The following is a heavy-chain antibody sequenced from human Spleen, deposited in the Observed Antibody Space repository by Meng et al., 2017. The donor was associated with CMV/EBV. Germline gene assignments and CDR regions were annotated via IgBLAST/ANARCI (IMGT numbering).Heavy chain of an antibody. D-gene: IGHD2-2*01. CDR1: GYTFTTYG. J-gene: IGHJ5*02. CDR2: ITAYNGDT. Sequence: ASVKVSCKTSGYTFTTYGISWVRQAPGQGLEWVTWITAYNGDTKYAQQFQGRVTVTTDTSTSTAYMELRSLRSDDTAVYYCARDLLVSQPTAVIPNWFDPWGPGTLVTVSS. CDR3: ARDLLVSQPTAVIPNWFDP. V-gene: IGHV1-18*01.